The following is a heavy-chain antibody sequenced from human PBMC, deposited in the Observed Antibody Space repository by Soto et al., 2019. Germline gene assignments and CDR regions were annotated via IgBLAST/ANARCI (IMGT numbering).Heavy chain of an antibody. CDR2: IYYSGTY. Sequence: PSETLSLTCTVSGGFIWGWIRQSPDKGLEWIGYIYYSGTYNYNPSLQSRLTISINTSKNQFSLRLTSVTAADTAVYYCARDPSNCFDPWGQGTLVTVS. CDR3: ARDPSNCFDP. CDR1: GGFI. J-gene: IGHJ5*02. V-gene: IGHV4-59*01.